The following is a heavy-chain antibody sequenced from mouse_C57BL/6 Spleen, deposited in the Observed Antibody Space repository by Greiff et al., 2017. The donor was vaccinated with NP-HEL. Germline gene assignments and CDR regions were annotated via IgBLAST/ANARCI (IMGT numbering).Heavy chain of an antibody. D-gene: IGHD1-1*02. CDR2: INPGSGGT. Sequence: QVQLKQSGAELVRPGTSVKVSCKASGYAFTNYLIEWVKQRPGQGLEWIGVINPGSGGTNYNEKFKGKATLTADKSSSTAYMQLSSLTSEDSAVYFCAREYYDYYAMDYWGQGTSVTVSS. V-gene: IGHV1-54*01. CDR1: GYAFTNYL. J-gene: IGHJ4*01. CDR3: AREYYDYYAMDY.